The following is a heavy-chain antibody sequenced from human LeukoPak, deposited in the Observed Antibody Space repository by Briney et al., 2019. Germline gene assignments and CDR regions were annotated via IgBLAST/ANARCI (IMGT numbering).Heavy chain of an antibody. Sequence: ASVKVSCEASGYTFTNYDINWVRQSTGQGLEWMGWMSPNSGNTGYAQKFQGRVTMTRDTSINTDYMELSSLRSEDTAVYYCARGLRGEILQTGYWGQGTLVTVSS. CDR1: GYTFTNYD. CDR2: MSPNSGNT. CDR3: ARGLRGEILQTGY. V-gene: IGHV1-8*01. J-gene: IGHJ4*02. D-gene: IGHD1-26*01.